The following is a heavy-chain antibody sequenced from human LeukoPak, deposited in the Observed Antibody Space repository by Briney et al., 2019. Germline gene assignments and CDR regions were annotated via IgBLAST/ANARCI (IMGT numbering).Heavy chain of an antibody. CDR2: INPDDSDT. D-gene: IGHD2-2*01. CDR3: AKRRLNVYETSPWDPDL. V-gene: IGHV5-51*01. Sequence: GESLKISCKGSGNSFTNNGIAWVRPLPGKGLEWMGIINPDDSDTQYSAPFQGQVTISADRSTSTAYLHWSSLKASDTAIYYCAKRRLNVYETSPWDPDLWGQGALVTVSS. CDR1: GNSFTNNG. J-gene: IGHJ5*02.